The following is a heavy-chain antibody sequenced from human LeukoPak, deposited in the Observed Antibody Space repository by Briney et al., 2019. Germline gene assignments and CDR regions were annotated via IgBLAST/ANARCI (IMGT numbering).Heavy chain of an antibody. J-gene: IGHJ6*02. Sequence: GASVKVSCKASGYTFTGYYMHWVRQAPGQGLEWMGWINPNSGGTNYAQKFQGRVTMTRDTSISTAYMGLSRLRSDDTAVYYCARNKDTWMGYYYYYGMDVWGQGTTVTVSS. CDR1: GYTFTGYY. D-gene: IGHD1-20*01. CDR2: INPNSGGT. CDR3: ARNKDTWMGYYYYYGMDV. V-gene: IGHV1-2*02.